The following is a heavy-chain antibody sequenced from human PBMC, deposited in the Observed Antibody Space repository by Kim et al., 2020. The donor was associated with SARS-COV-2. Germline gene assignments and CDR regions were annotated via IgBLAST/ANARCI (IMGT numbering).Heavy chain of an antibody. J-gene: IGHJ4*02. CDR3: ARAWYEQLTPFDY. Sequence: PSHKSRVTISVDTSKNQCALRLSSVTAADTAVYYCARAWYEQLTPFDYWGQGTLVTVSS. V-gene: IGHV4-39*01. D-gene: IGHD6-13*01.